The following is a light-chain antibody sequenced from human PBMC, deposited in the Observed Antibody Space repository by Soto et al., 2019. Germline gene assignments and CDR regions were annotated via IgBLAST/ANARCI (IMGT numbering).Light chain of an antibody. CDR1: QDISNY. J-gene: IGKJ4*01. CDR2: DAS. CDR3: QQYDNLPLT. Sequence: DIQMTQSPSSLSAFEGDRVTITCQASQDISNYLNWYQQKPGKAPKLLIYDASNLQTGVPSRFSGSGSGTDFTFIISSLQPEAIATYYCQQYDNLPLTFGGGTKVEIK. V-gene: IGKV1-33*01.